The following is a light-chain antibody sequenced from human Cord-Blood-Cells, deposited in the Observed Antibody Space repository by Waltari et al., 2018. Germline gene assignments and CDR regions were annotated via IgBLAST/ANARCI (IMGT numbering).Light chain of an antibody. J-gene: IGLJ3*02. V-gene: IGLV1-44*01. Sequence: QSVLTQPPSASGNPGQRVTISCSGSSSNIGSHTVNWYQQLPGTAPKLLIYRNNQRPSGVPDRFSGSKSGTSASLAISGLQAEDEADYYCAAWDDSLNGPVFGGGTKLTVL. CDR3: AAWDDSLNGPV. CDR2: RNN. CDR1: SSNIGSHT.